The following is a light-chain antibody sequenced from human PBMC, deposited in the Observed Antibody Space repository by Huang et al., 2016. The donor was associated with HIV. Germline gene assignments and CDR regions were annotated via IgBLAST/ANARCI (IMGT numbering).Light chain of an antibody. J-gene: IGKJ2*01. CDR2: GAS. CDR3: QQYNNLRYT. Sequence: EIVLTQSPGTLSLSPGERATLSCRAGQSVSSYLALYQQKPGQAPRLLIYGASSRATGGPDRLNGSGCGTNFTLTISRREPEDFAVYYCQQYNNLRYTFGQGTKLEIK. CDR1: QSVSSY. V-gene: IGKV3-20*01.